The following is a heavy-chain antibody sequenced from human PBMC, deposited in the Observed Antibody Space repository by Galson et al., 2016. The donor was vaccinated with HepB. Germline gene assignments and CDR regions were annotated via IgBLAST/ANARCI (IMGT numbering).Heavy chain of an antibody. V-gene: IGHV3-64D*06. CDR1: GFTFSSCA. CDR3: VKDRWWGYTSNAFDI. D-gene: IGHD2-15*01. CDR2: ISDNGGST. J-gene: IGHJ3*02. Sequence: SLRLSCAASGFTFSSCAMHWVRQAPGKGLESVSAISDNGGSTYYADSVKGRFTISRDNSKNTLYLRVSSLRAEDTAVYYCVKDRWWGYTSNAFDIWGQGTMVTVSS.